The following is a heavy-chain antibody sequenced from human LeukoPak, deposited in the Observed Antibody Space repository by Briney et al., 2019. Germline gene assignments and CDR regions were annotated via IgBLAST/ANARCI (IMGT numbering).Heavy chain of an antibody. D-gene: IGHD6-19*01. V-gene: IGHV4-31*03. CDR2: IYYSGST. Sequence: PSETLSLTCTVSGGSISSGGYSWSWIRQHPGKGLEWIGYIYYSGSTNYNPSLKSRVTISVDTSKNQFSLKLSSVTAADTAVYYCARGLSTYSSGWVRGAFDIWGQGTMVTVSS. CDR1: GGSISSGGYS. CDR3: ARGLSTYSSGWVRGAFDI. J-gene: IGHJ3*02.